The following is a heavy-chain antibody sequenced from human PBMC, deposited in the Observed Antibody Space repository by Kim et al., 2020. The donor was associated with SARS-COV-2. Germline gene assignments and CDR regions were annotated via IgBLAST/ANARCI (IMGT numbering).Heavy chain of an antibody. D-gene: IGHD6-6*01. J-gene: IGHJ5*02. Sequence: SRRSRVTISVDTSKNQFSLKLSSVTAADTAVYYCARGGRAIAARPHWFDPWGQGTLVTVSS. V-gene: IGHV4-34*01. CDR3: ARGGRAIAARPHWFDP.